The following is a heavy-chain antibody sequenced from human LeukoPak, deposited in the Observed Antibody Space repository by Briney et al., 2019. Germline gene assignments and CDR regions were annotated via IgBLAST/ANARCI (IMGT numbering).Heavy chain of an antibody. CDR2: IYTSGST. CDR3: ARAEGYGGELDS. J-gene: IGHJ4*02. Sequence: SETLSLTCTVSGGSISSGSYYWSWIRQPAGRGLEWIGRIYTSGSTKYNPSLKSRITITVHTSKSQFSPKLSSVTAADTAVYYCARAEGYGGELDSWGQGTLVTVSS. D-gene: IGHD4-23*01. CDR1: GGSISSGSYY. V-gene: IGHV4-61*02.